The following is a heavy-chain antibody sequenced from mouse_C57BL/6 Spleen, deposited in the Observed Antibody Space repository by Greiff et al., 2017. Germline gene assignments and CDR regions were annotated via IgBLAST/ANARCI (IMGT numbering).Heavy chain of an antibody. D-gene: IGHD1-1*01. Sequence: VQLQQPGAELVKPGASVKLSCKASGYTFTSYWMHWVKQRPGQGLEWIGMIHPNSGSTNYNEKFKSKATLTVDKSSSTAYMQLSSLRSEDSAVYYCARLGYYGSRGWFAYWGQGTLVTVSA. CDR1: GYTFTSYW. J-gene: IGHJ3*01. CDR3: ARLGYYGSRGWFAY. CDR2: IHPNSGST. V-gene: IGHV1-64*01.